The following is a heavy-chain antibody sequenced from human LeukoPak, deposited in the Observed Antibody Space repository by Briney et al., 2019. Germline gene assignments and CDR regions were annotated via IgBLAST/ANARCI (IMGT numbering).Heavy chain of an antibody. CDR2: FDPEDGET. J-gene: IGHJ4*02. V-gene: IGHV1-24*01. CDR3: ATAVFFAGGVRVTTYYFDY. D-gene: IGHD4-17*01. CDR1: GYTLTELS. Sequence: ASVKVSCKVSGYTLTELSMHWVRQAPGKGLEWVGGFDPEDGETIYAQKFQGRVTMTEDTSTDTAYMELSSLRSEDTAVYYCATAVFFAGGVRVTTYYFDYWGQGTLVTVSS.